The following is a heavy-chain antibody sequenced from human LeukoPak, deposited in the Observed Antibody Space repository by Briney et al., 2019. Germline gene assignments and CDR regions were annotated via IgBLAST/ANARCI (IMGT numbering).Heavy chain of an antibody. CDR2: FDPEDGET. Sequence: ASVKVSCKVSGYTLTELSMHWVRQAPGKGLEWMGGFDPEDGETIYAQKFQGRVTMTEDTSTDTAYMELSSLRSKDTAVYYCATAVAVAGFFDYWGQGTLVTVSS. J-gene: IGHJ4*02. D-gene: IGHD6-19*01. CDR1: GYTLTELS. V-gene: IGHV1-24*01. CDR3: ATAVAVAGFFDY.